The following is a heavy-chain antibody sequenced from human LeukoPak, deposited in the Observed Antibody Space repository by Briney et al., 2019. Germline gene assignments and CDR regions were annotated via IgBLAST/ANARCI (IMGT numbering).Heavy chain of an antibody. CDR3: AKSSDILTGYPIDAFDI. CDR2: ISGSGGST. Sequence: GGSLRLSCAASGFTFSSYAMSWVRQAPGKGLEWVSAISGSGGSTYYADSVKGRFTISRDNSKNTLYLQMNSLRAEDTAVYYCAKSSDILTGYPIDAFDIWGQGTMVTVSS. D-gene: IGHD3-9*01. J-gene: IGHJ3*02. CDR1: GFTFSSYA. V-gene: IGHV3-23*01.